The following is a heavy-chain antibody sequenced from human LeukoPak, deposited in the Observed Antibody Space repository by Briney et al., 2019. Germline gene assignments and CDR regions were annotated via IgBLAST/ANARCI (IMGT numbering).Heavy chain of an antibody. CDR1: GGSISSYY. J-gene: IGHJ4*02. CDR2: IYYSGNT. Sequence: PSETLSLTCTVSGGSISSYYWSWIRQPPGKGLEWLGYIYYSGNTNYTPSLKSRVTISVDTSKNQFSLKLISVTAADTAVYYCARAFRSGYFIFDYWGQGTLVAVSS. V-gene: IGHV4-59*01. CDR3: ARAFRSGYFIFDY. D-gene: IGHD3-3*01.